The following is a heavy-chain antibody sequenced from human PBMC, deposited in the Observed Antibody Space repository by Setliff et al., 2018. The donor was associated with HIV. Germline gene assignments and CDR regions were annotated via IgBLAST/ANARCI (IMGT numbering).Heavy chain of an antibody. Sequence: SETLSLTCTVSGGSISSSSYYWGWIRQPPGKGLEWIGSIYYRGSTYYNPSLKSRVTISVDTSKNQFSLKLNSVTAADTAVYYCARYRYYYDSSGYGRWCDPWGQGTLVTVSS. J-gene: IGHJ5*02. V-gene: IGHV4-39*01. CDR2: IYYRGST. CDR1: GGSISSSSYY. CDR3: ARYRYYYDSSGYGRWCDP. D-gene: IGHD3-22*01.